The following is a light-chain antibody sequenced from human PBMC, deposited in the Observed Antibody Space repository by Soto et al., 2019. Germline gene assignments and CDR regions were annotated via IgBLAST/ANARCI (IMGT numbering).Light chain of an antibody. CDR3: QHYNSYSRT. V-gene: IGKV1-5*03. J-gene: IGKJ1*01. Sequence: DIQMTQSPSTLSASLGDIVTXTFWASQSISSWLAWYQQKPGKAPNLLIFKASILESGVPSRFSGSGSGTHFTLTISSLQPDDFATYYCQHYNSYSRTFGQGTKVDIK. CDR1: QSISSW. CDR2: KAS.